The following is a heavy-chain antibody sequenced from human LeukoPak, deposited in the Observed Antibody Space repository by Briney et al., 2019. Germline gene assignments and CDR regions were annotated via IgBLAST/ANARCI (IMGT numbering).Heavy chain of an antibody. D-gene: IGHD2-15*01. J-gene: IGHJ6*03. CDR2: IYPGDSDT. CDR1: GYSFTSYW. CDR3: ARVRGRGGYYYYYMDV. V-gene: IGHV5-51*01. Sequence: GESLKISCKGSGYSFTSYWIGWVRQMPGKGLEWMGIIYPGDSDTRYSPSFQGQVTISADKSISTAYLQWSSLKASDTAMYYCARVRGRGGYYYYYMDVWGKGTTVTVSS.